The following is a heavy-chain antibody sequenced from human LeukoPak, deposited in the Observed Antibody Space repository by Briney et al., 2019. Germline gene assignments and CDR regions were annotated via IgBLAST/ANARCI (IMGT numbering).Heavy chain of an antibody. CDR3: ARDGGYCSGGSCYSYSPPYDY. Sequence: LEWMGIINPSGGSTSYAQKFQGRVTMTRDMSTSTVYMELSSLRSEDTAVYYCARDGGYCSGGSCYSYSPPYDYWGQGTLVTVSS. CDR2: INPSGGST. J-gene: IGHJ4*02. D-gene: IGHD2-15*01. V-gene: IGHV1-46*01.